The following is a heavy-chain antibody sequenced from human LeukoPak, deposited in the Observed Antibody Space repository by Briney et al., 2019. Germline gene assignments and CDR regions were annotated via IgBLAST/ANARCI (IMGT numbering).Heavy chain of an antibody. Sequence: GGSLRLSCAASGFTFNSYEMNWVSQAPGKGLEWVSYTSSSGNTIYYADSVKGRFTISRDNAKNSLYLQMNSLRTEDTAVYYCARYRYSSGRGNFHYWGQGTLVTVSS. CDR1: GFTFNSYE. V-gene: IGHV3-48*03. J-gene: IGHJ4*02. CDR3: ARYRYSSGRGNFHY. D-gene: IGHD6-19*01. CDR2: TSSSGNTI.